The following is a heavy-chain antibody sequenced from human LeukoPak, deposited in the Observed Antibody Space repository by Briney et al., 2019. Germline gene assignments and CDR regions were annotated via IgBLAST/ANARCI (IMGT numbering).Heavy chain of an antibody. CDR3: ARDLAYSRLDY. CDR1: GFTFSSYW. CDR2: IKQDGSEK. D-gene: IGHD5-18*01. Sequence: GALRLSCAASGFTFSSYWMSWVRQAPGKGLEWVANIKQDGSEKYSADSVKGRFTISRDNAENSLYLQMNSLRVEDTAFYYCARDLAYSRLDYWGQGMLVTVSS. J-gene: IGHJ4*02. V-gene: IGHV3-7*01.